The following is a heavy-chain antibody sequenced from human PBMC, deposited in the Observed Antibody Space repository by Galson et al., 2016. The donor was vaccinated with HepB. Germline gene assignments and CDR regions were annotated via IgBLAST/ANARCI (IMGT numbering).Heavy chain of an antibody. J-gene: IGHJ4*02. Sequence: SLRLSCAASGFTFSDYYMSWIRQAPGKGLEWISYISRSSSYIIYADSVKGRFPISRDDAKNSLYLQMNSLRAEDTAVYYCAREGRGAYSNTIDYWGQGTLVTVSS. V-gene: IGHV3-11*06. CDR3: AREGRGAYSNTIDY. CDR1: GFTFSDYY. CDR2: ISRSSSYI. D-gene: IGHD3-16*01.